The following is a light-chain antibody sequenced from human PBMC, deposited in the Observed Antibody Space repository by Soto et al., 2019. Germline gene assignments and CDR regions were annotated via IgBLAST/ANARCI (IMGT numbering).Light chain of an antibody. V-gene: IGKV3-15*01. CDR2: DAS. CDR1: QSVSNN. J-gene: IGKJ1*01. Sequence: EIVMTQSPATLSVSPGERATLSCRASQSVSNNLAWYQPKPGQAPRLLVYDASTRATGTPARFSGSGSGTEFTLTISSLKSEDFAVYYCQHYNNWPPGTFGQGTKVEI. CDR3: QHYNNWPPGT.